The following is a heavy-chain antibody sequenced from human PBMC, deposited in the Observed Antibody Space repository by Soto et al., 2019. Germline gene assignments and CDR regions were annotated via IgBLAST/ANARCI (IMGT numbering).Heavy chain of an antibody. J-gene: IGHJ4*02. D-gene: IGHD6-19*01. CDR2: INSDGSST. CDR3: AVAVAGPTAIGY. V-gene: IGHV3-74*01. Sequence: EVQLVESGGGLVQPGGSLRLSCAASGFTLSSYWMHWVRQVPGKGLVWVSRINSDGSSTTYADSVKGRFTISRDNAKNTRYLQMNSLRAEDTAVYYCAVAVAGPTAIGYWGQGTLVTVSS. CDR1: GFTLSSYW.